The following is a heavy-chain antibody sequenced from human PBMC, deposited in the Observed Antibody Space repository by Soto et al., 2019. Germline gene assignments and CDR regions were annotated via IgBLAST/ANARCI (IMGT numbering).Heavy chain of an antibody. Sequence: SETLSLTCAVSGGSFSGSYWSWIRQPPGKGLEWVGEIHHSGDANYNPSLKSRLTISADTSRNQFSLELSSVTAADTAVYYCAKNSDCSSARCYFYFEFWGQGTLVTVSS. V-gene: IGHV4-34*01. CDR1: GGSFSGSY. D-gene: IGHD2-2*01. CDR3: AKNSDCSSARCYFYFEF. CDR2: IHHSGDA. J-gene: IGHJ4*02.